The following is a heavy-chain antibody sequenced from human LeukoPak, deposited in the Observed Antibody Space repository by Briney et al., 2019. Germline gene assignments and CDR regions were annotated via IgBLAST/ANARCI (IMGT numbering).Heavy chain of an antibody. V-gene: IGHV1-46*01. CDR2: INPSGGST. CDR3: ARASTVYDILTGRHPTFDY. Sequence: ASVKVSCKASGYTFTSYYMHWVRQAPGQGLEWMGIINPSGGSTSYAQKFQGRVTMTRDTSTSTVYMELSGLRSEDTAVYYCARASTVYDILTGRHPTFDYWGQGTLVTVSS. CDR1: GYTFTSYY. D-gene: IGHD3-9*01. J-gene: IGHJ4*02.